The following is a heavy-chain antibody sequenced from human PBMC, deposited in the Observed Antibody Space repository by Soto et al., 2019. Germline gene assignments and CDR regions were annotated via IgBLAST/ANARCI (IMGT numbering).Heavy chain of an antibody. CDR3: ARPSGYCSGGSCFPFAY. D-gene: IGHD2-15*01. J-gene: IGHJ4*02. CDR2: IKQDGSEK. CDR1: GFTFSTYW. Sequence: EVQLVESGGDLVQPGGSLRLSCAASGFTFSTYWMTWVRQAPGKGLEWVANIKQDGSEKYYVDSVKGRFTISRDNAMNSLYLQMNSLRAEDTAVYYCARPSGYCSGGSCFPFAYWGQGSLVTVSS. V-gene: IGHV3-7*01.